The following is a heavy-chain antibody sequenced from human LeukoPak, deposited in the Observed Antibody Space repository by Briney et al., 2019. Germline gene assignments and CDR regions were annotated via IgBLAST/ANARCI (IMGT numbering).Heavy chain of an antibody. D-gene: IGHD3/OR15-3a*01. CDR2: INHSGST. CDR3: ARGAAWTPYFDY. J-gene: IGHJ4*02. CDR1: GGSFSGYY. Sequence: SETLSLTCAAYGGSFSGYYWSWIRQPPGKGLEWIGEINHSGSTNYNPSLKSRVTISVDTSKNQFSLKLSSVTAADTAVYYCARGAAWTPYFDYWGQGALATVSS. V-gene: IGHV4-34*01.